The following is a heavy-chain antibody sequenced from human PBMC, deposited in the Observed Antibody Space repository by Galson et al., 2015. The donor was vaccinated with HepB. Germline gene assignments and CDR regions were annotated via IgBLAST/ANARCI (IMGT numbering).Heavy chain of an antibody. J-gene: IGHJ6*03. V-gene: IGHV3-33*01. Sequence: FLRLSCAASGFTFGTYAMHWVRQAPGKGLEWVAFLWYDGSNKYYADSVKGRFAISRDNSKNTLYLQMNSLRAEDTAVYYCARSLAAAAPPYYYFMDVWGTGTTVTVSS. CDR1: GFTFGTYA. D-gene: IGHD6-13*01. CDR2: LWYDGSNK. CDR3: ARSLAAAAPPYYYFMDV.